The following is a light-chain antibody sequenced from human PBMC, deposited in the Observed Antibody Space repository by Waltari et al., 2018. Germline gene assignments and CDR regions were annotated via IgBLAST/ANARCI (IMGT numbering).Light chain of an antibody. J-gene: IGKJ4*01. CDR1: QSESTY. CDR3: QQRSDWPLT. CDR2: DAS. V-gene: IGKV3-11*01. Sequence: PCCRAGQSESTYLGWYQQKPGQAPRLLIFDASSRATGFPARFSATGSGTDFTLTISSLEPEDFATYYCQQRSDWPLTFGGGTKVELK.